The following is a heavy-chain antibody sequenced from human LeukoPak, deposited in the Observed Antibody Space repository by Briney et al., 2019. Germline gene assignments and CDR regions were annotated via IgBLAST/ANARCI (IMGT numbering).Heavy chain of an antibody. CDR2: IRYDGSNK. V-gene: IGHV3-30*02. D-gene: IGHD1-14*01. CDR1: GFTFSSYG. Sequence: QPGGSLRLSCAASGFTFSSYGMPWVRQAPGKGLEGVAFIRYDGSNKYYADSVKGRFTISRDNSKNTLYLQMNSLRAEDTAVYYCAKALMDTRHHPYYYYYYMDVWGKGTTVTISS. J-gene: IGHJ6*03. CDR3: AKALMDTRHHPYYYYYYMDV.